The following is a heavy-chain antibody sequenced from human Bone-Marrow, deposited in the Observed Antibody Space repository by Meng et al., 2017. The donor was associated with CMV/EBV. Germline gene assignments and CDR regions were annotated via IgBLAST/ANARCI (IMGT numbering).Heavy chain of an antibody. V-gene: IGHV3-23*01. J-gene: IGHJ4*02. Sequence: GGSLRLSCAASGFTFSSYAMSWVRQAPGKGLEWVSAISGSGGSTYYADSVKGRFTISRDNSKSTLYLQMNSLRVEDTAVYYCARDRFQGYSYGLIDYWGQGTLVTVSS. CDR1: GFTFSSYA. CDR3: ARDRFQGYSYGLIDY. CDR2: ISGSGGST. D-gene: IGHD5-18*01.